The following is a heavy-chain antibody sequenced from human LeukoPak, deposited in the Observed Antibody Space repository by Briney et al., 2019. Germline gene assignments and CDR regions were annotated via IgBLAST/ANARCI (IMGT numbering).Heavy chain of an antibody. Sequence: PGGSLRLSCAASGFTFSSYAMSWVRQAPGKGLEWVSTVTGSGGSTYYADSVKGRFTISRDNSKNTLYLQMNSLRAEDTAVYYCVLQLLGYWGQGTLVTVSS. CDR1: GFTFSSYA. J-gene: IGHJ4*02. V-gene: IGHV3-23*01. D-gene: IGHD3-10*01. CDR2: VTGSGGST. CDR3: VLQLLGY.